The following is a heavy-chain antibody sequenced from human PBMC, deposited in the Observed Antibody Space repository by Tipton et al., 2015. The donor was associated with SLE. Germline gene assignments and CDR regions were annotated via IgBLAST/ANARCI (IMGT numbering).Heavy chain of an antibody. CDR1: GDSINTNY. D-gene: IGHD2-15*01. CDR3: AKWNVVASGQPFDD. CDR2: SYYRGST. Sequence: GLVKPSETLSLNCSVSGDSINTNYWTWIRQPPGKGLEWIGYSYYRGSTNYNPSLESRVTISVDTSKNQFSLNLRSVTAADTAVYYCAKWNVVASGQPFDDWGQGILVTVSS. J-gene: IGHJ4*02. V-gene: IGHV4-59*01.